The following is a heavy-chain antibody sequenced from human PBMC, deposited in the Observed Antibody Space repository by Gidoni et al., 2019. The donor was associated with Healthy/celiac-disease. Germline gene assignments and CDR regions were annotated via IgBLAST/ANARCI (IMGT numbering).Heavy chain of an antibody. CDR1: GGSISSGGYY. D-gene: IGHD4-17*01. V-gene: IGHV4-31*03. J-gene: IGHJ6*02. CDR2: IYYSGST. Sequence: QVQLQESGPGLVKPSQTLSLPCTVSGGSISSGGYYWSWIRQHPVKGLEWIGYIYYSGSTYYNPSLKSRVTISVDTAKNQFSLKLSSVTAADTAVYYCARDLTHNYGGVHYYYGMDVWGQGTTVTVSS. CDR3: ARDLTHNYGGVHYYYGMDV.